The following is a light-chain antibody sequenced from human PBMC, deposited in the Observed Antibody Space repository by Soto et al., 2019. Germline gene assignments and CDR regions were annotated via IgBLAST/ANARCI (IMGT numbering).Light chain of an antibody. CDR2: AAS. Sequence: IQLTQSPSSLSASVGDRVTITCRASQGISSYLAWYQQKPGQAPKLLSYAASTLQSGVPSRFSGSGSGTDLPLTISRLQTQDFATYYCQQLNSYPPETFGGGTKVEIK. J-gene: IGKJ4*01. V-gene: IGKV1-9*01. CDR3: QQLNSYPPET. CDR1: QGISSY.